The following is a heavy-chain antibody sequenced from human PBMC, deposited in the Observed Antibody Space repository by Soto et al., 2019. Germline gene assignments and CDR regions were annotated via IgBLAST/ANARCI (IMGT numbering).Heavy chain of an antibody. CDR2: IYYSGST. CDR1: GGSISSYY. V-gene: IGHV4-59*01. CDR3: ARAAPYYYDSSGCYGDAFDI. D-gene: IGHD3-22*01. Sequence: SETLSLTCTVSGGSISSYYWSWIRQPPGKGLEWIGYIYYSGSTNYNPSLKSRVTISVDTSKNQFSLKLSSVTAADTAVYYCARAAPYYYDSSGCYGDAFDIWGQGTMVTVSS. J-gene: IGHJ3*02.